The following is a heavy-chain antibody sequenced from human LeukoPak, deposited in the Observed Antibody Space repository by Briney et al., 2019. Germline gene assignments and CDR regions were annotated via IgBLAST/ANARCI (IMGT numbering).Heavy chain of an antibody. D-gene: IGHD6-19*01. CDR2: INHSGVT. V-gene: IGHV4-34*01. Sequence: SETLSPTCAVYGGSFSGYYCKWFRQPPGKGLEWIGEINHSGVTNYNPSLKSRITVSVDTSKNQFSLKLRSMTAADTAVFYCARGAIRGIAVAGYWGQGTQVTVSS. J-gene: IGHJ4*02. CDR1: GGSFSGYY. CDR3: ARGAIRGIAVAGY.